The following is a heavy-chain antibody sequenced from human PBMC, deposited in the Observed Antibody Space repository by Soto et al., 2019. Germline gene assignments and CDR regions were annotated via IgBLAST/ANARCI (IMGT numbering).Heavy chain of an antibody. CDR2: ISASNGNT. Sequence: QVQLVQSGAEVKKPGASVKVSCKASGYTFTSYGISWVRQAPGQRLEWMAWISASNGNTTYAQKPQGSGTMTTDTSRSTAYKEPRTIRPEHSAVYSFAWWQQLVWHFALWGGGTLVIVSS. CDR3: AWWQQLVWHFAL. V-gene: IGHV1-18*01. D-gene: IGHD6-13*01. CDR1: GYTFTSYG. J-gene: IGHJ2*01.